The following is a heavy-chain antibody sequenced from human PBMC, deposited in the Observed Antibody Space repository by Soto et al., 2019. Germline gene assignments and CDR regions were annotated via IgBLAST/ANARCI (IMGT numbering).Heavy chain of an antibody. CDR3: ARNSGSYSGS. D-gene: IGHD1-26*01. CDR1: GGTFDRGT. V-gene: IGHV1-69*02. Sequence: QVHLVQSGSEVKRPGSSVKVSCKASGGTFDRGTITWVRQAPGQGFEWMGSIIPIVGIPNYAQNFQGRVTITADTSPTTVFMDLSSLRSEDTAVYYCARNSGSYSGSWGQGTLVIVSS. CDR2: IIPIVGIP. J-gene: IGHJ5*02.